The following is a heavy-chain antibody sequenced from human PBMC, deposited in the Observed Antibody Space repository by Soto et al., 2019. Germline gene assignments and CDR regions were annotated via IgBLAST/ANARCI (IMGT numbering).Heavy chain of an antibody. CDR2: IYYSGRT. CDR1: GGSISSGGYF. Sequence: SETLSLTCTVSGGSISSGGYFWSLVRQHPGKGLEWIGNIYYSGRTYYNPSLKSRVTISVDTSKNQFSLKLSSVTAADTAVYYWARFPREEIPNAGAGYYFDNRGQGPRLPISS. V-gene: IGHV4-31*03. J-gene: IGHJ4*02. CDR3: ARFPREEIPNAGAGYYFDN. D-gene: IGHD3-22*01.